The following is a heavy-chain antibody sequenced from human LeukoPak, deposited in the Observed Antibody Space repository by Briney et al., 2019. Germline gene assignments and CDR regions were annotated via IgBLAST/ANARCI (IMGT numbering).Heavy chain of an antibody. CDR3: ARDRPPSWSTDY. CDR2: INPNSGGT. Sequence: ASVKVSCKAAGYTFTGYYMFWVRQAPGQGLEWMGRINPNSGGTNYAQRFQGRVTMTRDTSISTAYMELSRLRSDDTAVYYCARDRPPSWSTDYWGQGTLVTVSS. V-gene: IGHV1-2*06. CDR1: GYTFTGYY. D-gene: IGHD2-15*01. J-gene: IGHJ4*02.